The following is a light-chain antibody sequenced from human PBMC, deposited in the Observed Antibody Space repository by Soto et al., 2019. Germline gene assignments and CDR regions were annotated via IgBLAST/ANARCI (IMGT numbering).Light chain of an antibody. CDR2: DAS. V-gene: IGKV1-33*01. Sequence: DIDMTRSPSSLSASVGDRVTITCQASQDISNFLIWYQQKPGTAPKLLIYDASKLETGVPSRFSGSGSGTDFTLTINSLQPEDFATYYCQQYDDLPITFGQGTRLEIK. CDR1: QDISNF. J-gene: IGKJ5*01. CDR3: QQYDDLPIT.